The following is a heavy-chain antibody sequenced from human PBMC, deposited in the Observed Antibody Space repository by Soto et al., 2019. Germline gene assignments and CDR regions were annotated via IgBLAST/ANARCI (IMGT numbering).Heavy chain of an antibody. CDR1: GFDFSVYW. J-gene: IGHJ5*02. CDR2: IKFDGSEK. V-gene: IGHV3-7*03. D-gene: IGHD2-2*01. CDR3: VKDGGYCSSATCYSPRNPYFDA. Sequence: GGSLRLSCAASGFDFSVYWMSWVRQAPGKGPEWVANIKFDGSEKQYVDSVKGRFTISRDNARNSVFLQMNSLRAGDTAVYYCVKDGGYCSSATCYSPRNPYFDAWGQGTLVTVSS.